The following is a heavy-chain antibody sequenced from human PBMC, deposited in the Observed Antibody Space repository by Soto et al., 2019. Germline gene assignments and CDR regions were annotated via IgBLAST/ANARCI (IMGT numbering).Heavy chain of an antibody. CDR1: GDSVSRGSYH. D-gene: IGHD7-27*01. CDR3: AKVGWGGDS. Sequence: ETLSLTCSVSGDSVSRGSYHWSWIRQPPGKGLEWIGFRPYTGSPDYNPSLKSRVVISIDRSKNQFSLKLSSVTATDTAVYFCAKVGWGGDSWGQGTLVTVSS. V-gene: IGHV4-61*01. J-gene: IGHJ4*02. CDR2: RPYTGSP.